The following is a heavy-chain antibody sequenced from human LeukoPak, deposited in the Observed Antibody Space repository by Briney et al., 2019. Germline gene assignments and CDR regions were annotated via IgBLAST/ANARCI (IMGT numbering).Heavy chain of an antibody. Sequence: SGPTLVKPTQTLTLTCTFSGFSLSTSGVGVGWIRQPPGKALEWLALIYWNDDKRYSPSLKSRLTITKDTSKNQVVLTMTNMDPVDTATYYCAHRLSSSSGWYFDYWGQGTLVTVSS. CDR2: IYWNDDK. V-gene: IGHV2-5*01. CDR1: GFSLSTSGVG. D-gene: IGHD6-19*01. CDR3: AHRLSSSSGWYFDY. J-gene: IGHJ4*02.